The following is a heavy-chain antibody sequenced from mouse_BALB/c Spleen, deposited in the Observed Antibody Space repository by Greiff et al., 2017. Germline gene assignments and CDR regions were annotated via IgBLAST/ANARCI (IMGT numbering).Heavy chain of an antibody. J-gene: IGHJ4*01. Sequence: EVQRVESGGGLVKPGGSLKLSCAASGFTFSDYYMYWVRQTPEKRLEWVATISDGGSYTYYPDSVKGRFTISRDNAKNNLYLQMSSLKSEDTAMYYCARGWLLRYYAMDYWGQGTSVTVSS. CDR3: ARGWLLRYYAMDY. CDR2: ISDGGSYT. V-gene: IGHV5-4*02. CDR1: GFTFSDYY. D-gene: IGHD2-3*01.